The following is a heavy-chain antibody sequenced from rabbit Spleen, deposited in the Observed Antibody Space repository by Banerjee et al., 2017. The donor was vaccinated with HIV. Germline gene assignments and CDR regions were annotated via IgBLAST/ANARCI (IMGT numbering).Heavy chain of an antibody. V-gene: IGHV1S45*01. J-gene: IGHJ4*01. CDR2: INIVTGKS. D-gene: IGHD2-1*01. CDR3: ARDLVGVIGWNFYL. CDR1: GVSLNDKDV. Sequence: EQLEESGGGLVKPEGSLTLTYKASGVSLNDKDVMCWVRQAPGKGLEWIACINIVTGKSVYASWASGRFTISRTSSTTVTLRMTSLTAADRATYFCARDLVGVIGWNFYLWGQGTLVTVS.